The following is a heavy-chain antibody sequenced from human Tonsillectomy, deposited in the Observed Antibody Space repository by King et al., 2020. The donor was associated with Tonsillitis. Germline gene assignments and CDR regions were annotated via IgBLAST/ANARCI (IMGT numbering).Heavy chain of an antibody. Sequence: VQLVESGGGVVQPGRSLRLSCAASGFTFSGYGMHWVRQAPGKGLEWVAVISFDGNNRYYADSVKGRFTISRDNSKETLYLLMNSLRAEDTAVYYCAKESFYDFWSGYYTYHMDVWGRGTTVTVSS. CDR3: AKESFYDFWSGYYTYHMDV. V-gene: IGHV3-30*18. J-gene: IGHJ6*02. CDR1: GFTFSGYG. CDR2: ISFDGNNR. D-gene: IGHD3-3*01.